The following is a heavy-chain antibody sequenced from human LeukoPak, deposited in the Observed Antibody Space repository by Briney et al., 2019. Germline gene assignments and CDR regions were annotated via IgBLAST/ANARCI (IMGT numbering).Heavy chain of an antibody. J-gene: IGHJ3*02. CDR1: GFTFSSYW. Sequence: GGSLRLSCAASGFTFSSYWMSWVRQAPGRGLEWVADIKQDGTQKYYVDSVEGRITISRDNVKNSLYLQMNSLRVEDTAVYYCARDCGSDCSEAFDIWGQGTMVTVSS. CDR2: IKQDGTQK. CDR3: ARDCGSDCSEAFDI. D-gene: IGHD2-21*02. V-gene: IGHV3-7*05.